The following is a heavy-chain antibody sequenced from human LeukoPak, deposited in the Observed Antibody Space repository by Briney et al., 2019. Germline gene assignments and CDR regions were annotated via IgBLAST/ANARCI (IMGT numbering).Heavy chain of an antibody. CDR2: ILYDGSNK. V-gene: IGHV3-30*18. D-gene: IGHD2-21*02. J-gene: IGHJ4*02. Sequence: QAGGSLRLSCAASGFIFSDYDMHWVRQAPGKGLEWVALILYDGSNKYYADSVKGRFTISRDNSKNTLYLQMNSLRAEDTAVYYCAKGDGVTGYFDYWGQGTLVTVSS. CDR1: GFIFSDYD. CDR3: AKGDGVTGYFDY.